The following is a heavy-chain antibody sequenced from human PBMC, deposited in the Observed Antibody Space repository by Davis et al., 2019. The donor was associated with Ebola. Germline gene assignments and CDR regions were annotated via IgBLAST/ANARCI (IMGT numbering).Heavy chain of an antibody. D-gene: IGHD5-24*01. CDR3: ASYNSDYYYGMDV. J-gene: IGHJ6*02. CDR2: IIPIFGTA. Sequence: SVKVSCKASGGTFSSYAISWVRQAPGQGLEWMGGIIPIFGTANYAQKFQGRVTITADESTSTAYMELSSLRSEDTAVYYCASYNSDYYYGMDVWGQGTTVTVSS. V-gene: IGHV1-69*13. CDR1: GGTFSSYA.